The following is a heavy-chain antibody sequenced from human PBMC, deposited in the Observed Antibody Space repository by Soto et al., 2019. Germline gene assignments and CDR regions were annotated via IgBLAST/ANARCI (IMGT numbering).Heavy chain of an antibody. CDR2: LANDGSYQ. CDR1: GFTFSGYG. CDR3: ARSIGGSSYYPPDY. D-gene: IGHD2-15*01. V-gene: IGHV3-30*03. J-gene: IGHJ4*02. Sequence: QVQLVESGGGVVQPGGSLRLSCAASGFTFSGYGMHWVRQSPGEGLEWVAILANDGSYQYYAESVKGRFTISRANSKNTLYLQMDSLRPEDTAVYYCARSIGGSSYYPPDYWGQGTLVTVSS.